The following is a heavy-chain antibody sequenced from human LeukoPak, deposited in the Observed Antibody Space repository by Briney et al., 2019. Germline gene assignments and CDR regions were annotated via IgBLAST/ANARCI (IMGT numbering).Heavy chain of an antibody. D-gene: IGHD3-22*01. CDR2: INHSGST. CDR1: GGSFSGYY. CDR3: ARSYDSSGYSMNDAFDI. J-gene: IGHJ3*02. V-gene: IGHV4-34*01. Sequence: PSETLSLTCAVYGGSFSGYYWSWIRQPPGKGLEWIGEINHSGSTNYNPSLKSRVTISVDTSKNQFSLKLSSVTAADTAVYYCARSYDSSGYSMNDAFDIWGQGTMVTVSS.